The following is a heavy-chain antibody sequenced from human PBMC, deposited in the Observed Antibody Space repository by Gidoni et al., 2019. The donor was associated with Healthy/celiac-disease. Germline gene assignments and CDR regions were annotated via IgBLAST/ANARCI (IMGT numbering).Heavy chain of an antibody. J-gene: IGHJ6*02. CDR2: INPSGGST. Sequence: GASVKVSCKASGYTFTSYYMHWVRQAPGQGLEWMGIINPSGGSTSYAQKFQGRVTMTRDTSTSTVYMELSSLRSEDTAVYYCARSVPGITMVRRNYGMDVWGQGTTVTVSS. D-gene: IGHD3-10*01. CDR1: GYTFTSYY. V-gene: IGHV1-46*01. CDR3: ARSVPGITMVRRNYGMDV.